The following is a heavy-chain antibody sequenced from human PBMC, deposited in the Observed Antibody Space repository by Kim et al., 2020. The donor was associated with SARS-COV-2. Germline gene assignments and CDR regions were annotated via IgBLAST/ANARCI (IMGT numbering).Heavy chain of an antibody. CDR3: ARPSAAGTDSLYYYYYYGMDV. CDR1: GYTFTSYG. Sequence: ASVKVSCKASGYTFTSYGISWVRQAPGQGLEWMGWISAYNGNTNYAQKLQGRVTMTTDTSTSTAYMELRSLRSDDTAVYYCARPSAAGTDSLYYYYYYGMDVWGQGTTVTVSS. D-gene: IGHD6-13*01. V-gene: IGHV1-18*01. J-gene: IGHJ6*02. CDR2: ISAYNGNT.